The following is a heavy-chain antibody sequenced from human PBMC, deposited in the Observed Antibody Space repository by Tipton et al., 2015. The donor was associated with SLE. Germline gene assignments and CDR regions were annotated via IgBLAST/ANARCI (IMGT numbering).Heavy chain of an antibody. V-gene: IGHV4-39*07. CDR2: IYYSGST. D-gene: IGHD1-20*01. J-gene: IGHJ4*02. Sequence: LRLSCTVSGGSISSSSYYWGWIRQPPGKGLEWIGSIYYSGSTYYNPSLKSRVTISVDTSKNQFSLKLSSVTAADTAVYYCAGLDVGITGKWGQGTLVTVSS. CDR3: AGLDVGITGK. CDR1: GGSISSSSYY.